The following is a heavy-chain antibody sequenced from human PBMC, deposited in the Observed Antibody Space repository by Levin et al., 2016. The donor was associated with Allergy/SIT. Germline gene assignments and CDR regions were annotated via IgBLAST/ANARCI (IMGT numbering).Heavy chain of an antibody. D-gene: IGHD5-24*01. CDR3: ARDSGGYNYYYYYYYMDV. V-gene: IGHV4-61*02. CDR1: GGSISSGSYY. J-gene: IGHJ6*03. CDR2: IYTSGST. Sequence: SETLSLTCTVSGGSISSGSYYWSWIRQPAGKGLEWIGRIYTSGSTNYNPSLKSRVTISVDTSKNQFSLKLSSVTAADTAVYYCARDSGGYNYYYYYYYMDVWGKGTTVTVSS.